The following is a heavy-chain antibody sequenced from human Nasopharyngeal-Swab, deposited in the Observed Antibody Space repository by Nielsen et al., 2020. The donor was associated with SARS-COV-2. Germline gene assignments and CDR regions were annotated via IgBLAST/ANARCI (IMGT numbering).Heavy chain of an antibody. CDR3: AREGITMVRGVLNDAFDI. V-gene: IGHV4-59*12. J-gene: IGHJ3*02. D-gene: IGHD3-10*01. CDR1: GGSISSYY. Sequence: SETLSLTCTVSGGSISSYYWSWIRQPPGKGLEWIGYIYYSGSTYYNPSLKSRVTISVDTSKNQFSLKLSSVTAADTAVYYCAREGITMVRGVLNDAFDIWGQGTMVTVSS. CDR2: IYYSGST.